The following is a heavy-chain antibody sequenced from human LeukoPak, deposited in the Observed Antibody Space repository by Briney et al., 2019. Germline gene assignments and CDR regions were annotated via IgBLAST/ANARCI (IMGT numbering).Heavy chain of an antibody. CDR2: IDTTGDT. V-gene: IGHV3-13*01. CDR1: GFTFSTYD. D-gene: IGHD2-15*01. CDR3: ARDRGGGHMDV. J-gene: IGHJ6*03. Sequence: GGSLRLSCAASGFTFSTYDMHWVRQATGKGLEWVSAIDTTGDTYYPGSVKGRFTISREDAKNSLYLQMNSLRAGDTAVYYCARDRGGGHMDVWGKGTTVTISS.